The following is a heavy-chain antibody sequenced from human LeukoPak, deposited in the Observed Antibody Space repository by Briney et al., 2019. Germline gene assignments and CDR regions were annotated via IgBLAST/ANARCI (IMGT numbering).Heavy chain of an antibody. V-gene: IGHV1-2*02. CDR1: GYTFTSYY. J-gene: IGHJ4*02. CDR2: SNPNSGGT. Sequence: GASVKVSCRASGYTFTSYYMHWVRQAPGQGLEWMGWSNPNSGGTNYAQKFQGRVTMTRDTSISTAYMDLSRLRSDDTAVYYCARGYYFGSGSSYKGIDYWGQGTLVTVSS. CDR3: ARGYYFGSGSSYKGIDY. D-gene: IGHD3-10*01.